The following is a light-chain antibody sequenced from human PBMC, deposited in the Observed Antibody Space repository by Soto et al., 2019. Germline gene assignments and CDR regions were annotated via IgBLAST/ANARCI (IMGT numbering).Light chain of an antibody. V-gene: IGKV3-15*01. J-gene: IGKJ2*01. CDR1: QTIDNT. CDR3: QHYNYWPYT. Sequence: EIVLTQSPATLSLAPGDRATLSSRASQTIDNTLAWYQRKPGQAPRLLIYDASTRATGVPARFSGSGSGTDFTLTISSLQSEDFAVYYCQHYNYWPYTFGQGTKVDIK. CDR2: DAS.